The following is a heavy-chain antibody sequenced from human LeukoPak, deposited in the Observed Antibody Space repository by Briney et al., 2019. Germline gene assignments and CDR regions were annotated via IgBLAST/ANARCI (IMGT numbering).Heavy chain of an antibody. CDR3: ARGRAARGYYYYYMDV. CDR2: IIHSGST. V-gene: IGHV4-34*01. D-gene: IGHD6-6*01. CDR1: GGSFSGYY. J-gene: IGHJ6*03. Sequence: SETLSLTCAVYGGSFSGYYWSWIRQPPGKGLEWIGEIIHSGSTNYNPSLKSRVTISVDTSKNQFSLKLSSVTAADTAVYYCARGRAARGYYYYYMDVWGKGTTVTVSS.